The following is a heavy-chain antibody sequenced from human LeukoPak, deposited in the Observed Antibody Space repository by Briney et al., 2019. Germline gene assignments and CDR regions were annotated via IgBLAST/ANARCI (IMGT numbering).Heavy chain of an antibody. CDR2: ISDRGDST. Sequence: PGGSLRLSCAASGFSLTTYAMGWVRQAPGKGLEWVSVISDRGDSTYYADSVKGRFTISRDNSKNSLYLQMNSLRTEDTALYYCAKEIDILTSRVGVNYWGQGTLATVSS. V-gene: IGHV3-43*02. CDR1: GFSLTTYA. CDR3: AKEIDILTSRVGVNY. J-gene: IGHJ4*02. D-gene: IGHD3-9*01.